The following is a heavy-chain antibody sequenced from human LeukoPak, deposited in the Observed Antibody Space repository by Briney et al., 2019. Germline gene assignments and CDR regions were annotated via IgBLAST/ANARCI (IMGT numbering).Heavy chain of an antibody. CDR1: GGSISSSSYY. CDR3: ARGGGPFWSGYPYYYYYGMDV. Sequence: SETLSLTCTVSGGSISSSSYYWGWIRQPPGKGLEWIGSIYYSGSTYYNPSLKSRVTISVDTSKNQFSLKLSSVTAADTAAYYCARGGGPFWSGYPYYYYYGMDVWGQGTTVTVSS. V-gene: IGHV4-39*01. D-gene: IGHD3-3*01. CDR2: IYYSGST. J-gene: IGHJ6*02.